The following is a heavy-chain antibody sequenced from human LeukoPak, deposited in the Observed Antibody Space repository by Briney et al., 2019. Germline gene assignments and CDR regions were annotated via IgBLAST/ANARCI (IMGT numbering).Heavy chain of an antibody. Sequence: GGSLRLSCAPSGFTFSSYWMSWVRQAPGKGLEWVANIKQDGSEKYYVDSVKGRFTISRDNGKNSLYLQVNSLRAEDTAVYYCARKAYGLDVWGKGTTVTVSS. CDR2: IKQDGSEK. V-gene: IGHV3-7*03. J-gene: IGHJ6*04. CDR3: ARKAYGLDV. CDR1: GFTFSSYW.